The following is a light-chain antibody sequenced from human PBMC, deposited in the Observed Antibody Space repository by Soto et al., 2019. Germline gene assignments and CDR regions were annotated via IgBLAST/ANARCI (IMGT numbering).Light chain of an antibody. CDR3: QQTYSTPIT. J-gene: IGKJ5*01. V-gene: IGKV1-39*01. Sequence: DIQMTQSPSSLSASVGDRVTITCRASQTISKTLNWYQQRPGKRPDLLIYASSTLQSGVPPRFSGGGSGTEFTLTISSLQPEDFATYYCQQTYSTPITFGQGTRLEIK. CDR1: QTISKT. CDR2: ASS.